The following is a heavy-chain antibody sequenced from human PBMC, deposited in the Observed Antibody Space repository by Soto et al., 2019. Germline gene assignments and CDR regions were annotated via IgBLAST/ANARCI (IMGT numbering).Heavy chain of an antibody. D-gene: IGHD3-9*01. Sequence: SETLSLTCTVSGGSISSGGYYWSWIRQHPGKGLEWIGYIYYSGSTYYNPSLKSRVTISVDTPKNQFSLKLSSVTAADTAVYYCASGLRYFDWPFDYWGQGTLVTVSS. CDR2: IYYSGST. J-gene: IGHJ4*02. CDR1: GGSISSGGYY. V-gene: IGHV4-31*03. CDR3: ASGLRYFDWPFDY.